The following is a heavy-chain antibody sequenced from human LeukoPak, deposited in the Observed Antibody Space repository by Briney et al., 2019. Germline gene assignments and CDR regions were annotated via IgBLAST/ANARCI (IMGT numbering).Heavy chain of an antibody. CDR3: ARGGGSYYSDXXY. V-gene: IGHV4-39*07. CDR1: GDSISSGIHY. J-gene: IGHJ4*01. D-gene: IGHD1-26*01. CDR2: IYYSGST. Sequence: SETLSLTCTVSGDSISSGIHYWNWIRQPAGKGLEWIGSIYYSGSTYYNPSLKSRVTISVDTSKNQFSLKLSSVTAADTAVYHCARGGGSYYSDXXYWGXXTLXTVSS.